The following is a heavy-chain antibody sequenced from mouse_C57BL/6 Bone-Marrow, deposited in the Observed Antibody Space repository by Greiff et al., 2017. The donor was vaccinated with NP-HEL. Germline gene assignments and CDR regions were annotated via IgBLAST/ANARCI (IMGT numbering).Heavy chain of an antibody. V-gene: IGHV1-81*01. Sequence: VQLQQSGAELARPGASVKLSCKASGHTFTSYGISWVKQRTGQGLEWIGEIYPRGGNTYYNEKFKGKATLTADKSSSTAYMELRSLTSEDSAVYFCERAYYYGSSESYWGQGTTLTVSS. CDR3: ERAYYYGSSESY. CDR2: IYPRGGNT. D-gene: IGHD1-1*01. CDR1: GHTFTSYG. J-gene: IGHJ2*01.